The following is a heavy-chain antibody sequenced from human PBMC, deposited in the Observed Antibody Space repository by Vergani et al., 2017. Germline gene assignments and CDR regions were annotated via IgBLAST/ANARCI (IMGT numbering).Heavy chain of an antibody. CDR2: INPIDSKI. D-gene: IGHD2-21*01. CDR3: TRHGPCGDGAYLHFDH. CDR1: ESSFISNE. V-gene: IGHV5-51*01. Sequence: EVMLVQSGAEVKKPGESLKISCKYSESSFISNEIAWVRQMSGKGLQWMGNINPIDSKIAYSPSFQGQAIMSLDKSITTAYLQWRSLKASDTAIYYCTRHGPCGDGAYLHFDHWRQGTQVTVSS. J-gene: IGHJ4*02.